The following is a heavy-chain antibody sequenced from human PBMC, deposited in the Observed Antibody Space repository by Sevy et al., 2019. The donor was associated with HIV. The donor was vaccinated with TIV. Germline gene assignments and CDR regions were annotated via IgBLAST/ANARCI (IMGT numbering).Heavy chain of an antibody. CDR2: INQDGSQK. D-gene: IGHD4-4*01. V-gene: IGHV3-7*01. CDR3: DTVTTLSYLDF. CDR1: GVTFSSYW. J-gene: IGHJ4*02. Sequence: GGSLRFSCAASGVTFSSYWMSWVRQAPGKGLEWVANINQDGSQKYYIDSVKGRFTISRDNAKNSLYLQMNSLRGEDTAVYYCDTVTTLSYLDFRGQGALVTVSS.